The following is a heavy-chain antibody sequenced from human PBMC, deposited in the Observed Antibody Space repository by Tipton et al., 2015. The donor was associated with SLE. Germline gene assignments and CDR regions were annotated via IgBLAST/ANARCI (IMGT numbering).Heavy chain of an antibody. D-gene: IGHD5-12*01. V-gene: IGHV4-4*07. Sequence: TLSLTCTVAGGSIDGHYWSWFRQPAGRGLEWIGHIYTSGTTNYNPSLKSRVTISIDTSKNQFSLKLNSVTAADTAVYYCARDRYAGYDPLYNWFDPWGQGTLVTVSS. CDR2: IYTSGTT. J-gene: IGHJ5*02. CDR3: ARDRYAGYDPLYNWFDP. CDR1: GGSIDGHY.